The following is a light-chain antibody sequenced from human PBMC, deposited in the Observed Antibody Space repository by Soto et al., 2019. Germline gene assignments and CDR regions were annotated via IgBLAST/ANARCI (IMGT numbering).Light chain of an antibody. CDR2: EVT. Sequence: QSALTQPPSASGSPGQSVTISCTGTSSDVGGYNYVSWYQQHPGKAPKLMIFEVTKRPSGVPDRCFGSKSGSTASLTVSGLQSEDEADYYCSSFVGTNNLLFGGGTKLTVL. V-gene: IGLV2-8*01. J-gene: IGLJ2*01. CDR1: SSDVGGYNY. CDR3: SSFVGTNNLL.